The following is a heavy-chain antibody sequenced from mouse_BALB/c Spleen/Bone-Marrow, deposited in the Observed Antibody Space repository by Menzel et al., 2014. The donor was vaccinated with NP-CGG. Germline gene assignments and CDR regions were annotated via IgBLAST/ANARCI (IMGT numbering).Heavy chain of an antibody. Sequence: QVQLQQPGAELVKPGASVKLSCKASGYTFTIYWMHWGKQRPGQGLEWIGEIDPSDSDANYNQKFKGKATLTVDKSSTTAYMQISSLTSEDFAVYYCARRNYYGSHYWYFDVWGAGTTVTVSS. D-gene: IGHD1-1*01. V-gene: IGHV1-69*02. J-gene: IGHJ1*01. CDR2: IDPSDSDA. CDR3: ARRNYYGSHYWYFDV. CDR1: GYTFTIYW.